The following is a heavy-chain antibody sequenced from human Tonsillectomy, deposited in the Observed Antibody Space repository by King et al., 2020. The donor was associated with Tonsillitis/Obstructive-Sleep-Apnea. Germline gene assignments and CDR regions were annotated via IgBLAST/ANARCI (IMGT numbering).Heavy chain of an antibody. CDR1: GGSFSGHY. CDR3: AAVVVAADAFDI. D-gene: IGHD2-15*01. Sequence: VQLQQWGAGLLKPSEPLSLTCGVYGGSFSGHYWSWIRQPPGKGLEWIGEINHSGSTNYNPSLKSRVTISVDTSKKQFSLKLSSVTAADTAVYYCAAVVVAADAFDIWGQGTMVTVSS. V-gene: IGHV4-34*01. CDR2: INHSGST. J-gene: IGHJ3*02.